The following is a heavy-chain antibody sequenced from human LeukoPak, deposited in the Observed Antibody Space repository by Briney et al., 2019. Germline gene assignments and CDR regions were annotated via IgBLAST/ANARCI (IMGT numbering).Heavy chain of an antibody. V-gene: IGHV4-61*02. Sequence: SETLSLTCTVSGGSISSGSYYWSWIRQPAGKGLEWFGRIYTSGSTNYNPSLKSRVTISVDTSKNQFSLKLSSVTAADTAVYYCARADYSNQDYWGQGTLVTVSS. D-gene: IGHD4-11*01. CDR1: GGSISSGSYY. CDR2: IYTSGST. CDR3: ARADYSNQDY. J-gene: IGHJ4*02.